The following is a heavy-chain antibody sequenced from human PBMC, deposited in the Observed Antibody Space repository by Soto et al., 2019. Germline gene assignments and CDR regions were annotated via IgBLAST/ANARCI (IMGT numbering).Heavy chain of an antibody. J-gene: IGHJ4*02. CDR1: GYSLTSYY. Sequence: QVHLVQSGAEVKKPGASVKVSCKASGYSLTSYYMHWVRQAPGQGLEWMGITNPGDGSTRYAQKFKGRVTMTSDTSTSTVYMEMSSLTSEDTGVYYYARSYVTSRPIDYWGQGTLVTVSS. CDR2: TNPGDGST. V-gene: IGHV1-46*01. D-gene: IGHD3-10*02. CDR3: ARSYVTSRPIDY.